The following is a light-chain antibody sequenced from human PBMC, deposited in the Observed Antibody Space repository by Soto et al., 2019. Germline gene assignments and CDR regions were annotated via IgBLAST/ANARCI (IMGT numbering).Light chain of an antibody. V-gene: IGLV2-14*01. J-gene: IGLJ3*02. CDR3: SSYTSSSTRV. CDR2: EVS. CDR1: SSDVGGYNY. Sequence: QSALTQPASVSGSPGQSITISCTGTSSDVGGYNYVSWYQQHPGKAPKLMIYEVSNRPSGVSNRFSGSKSGNTASLTISWLQAEDEADYYWSSYTSSSTRVFGGGTKLTVL.